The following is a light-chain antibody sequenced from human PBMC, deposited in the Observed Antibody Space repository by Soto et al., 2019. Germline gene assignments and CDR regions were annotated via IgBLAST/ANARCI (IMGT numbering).Light chain of an antibody. CDR1: SGHSSYA. CDR3: QTWGTGIV. V-gene: IGLV4-69*01. Sequence: QLVLTQSPSASASLGASVKLTCTLSSGHSSYAIAWHQQQPEKGPRYLMRVNSDGRHTKGDGILDRFSGSSSGAERYLTISSLQSEDEADYYCQTWGTGIVFGGGTKLTVL. J-gene: IGLJ3*02. CDR2: VNSDGRH.